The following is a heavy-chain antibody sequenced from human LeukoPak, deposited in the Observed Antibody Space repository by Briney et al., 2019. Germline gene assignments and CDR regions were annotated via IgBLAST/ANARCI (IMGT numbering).Heavy chain of an antibody. CDR1: GYNLTDYW. D-gene: IGHD3-22*01. Sequence: GEAPKISRKGSGYNLTDYWIGWVRQRPGKGMEWMGIIYRWECDTGYSPSFQGQVTISVDKSLNTAYLQWTSLKASDSAMYYCARRLYYYERTGYFLGWFAPWGQGTLVTVSS. CDR2: IYRWECDT. CDR3: ARRLYYYERTGYFLGWFAP. J-gene: IGHJ5*02. V-gene: IGHV5-51*01.